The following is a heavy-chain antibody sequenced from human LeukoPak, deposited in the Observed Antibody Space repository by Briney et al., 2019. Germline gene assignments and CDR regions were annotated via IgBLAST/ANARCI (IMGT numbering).Heavy chain of an antibody. CDR3: ASFHGNTAMVSWSHAFDM. CDR1: GFTFSSYA. V-gene: IGHV3-23*01. J-gene: IGHJ3*02. Sequence: GGSLRLSCAASGFTFSSYAMSWVRQAPGKGLEWVSAISGSGGSTYYADSVKGRFTISRDNSKNTLYLQMNSLRDEDTAVYYCASFHGNTAMVSWSHAFDMWGQGTMVTVSS. CDR2: ISGSGGST. D-gene: IGHD5-18*01.